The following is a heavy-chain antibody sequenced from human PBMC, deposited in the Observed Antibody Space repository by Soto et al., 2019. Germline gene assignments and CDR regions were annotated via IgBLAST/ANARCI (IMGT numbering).Heavy chain of an antibody. CDR2: IFYSGST. Sequence: SDILSLTCTVSRHSIASSSFSWAWIGQPPGKGLELIGSIFYSGSTYYNPSLKSRVTISVDTSKNQFSLKLSSVTAADTAMYYCVCVFSGGYGYGFYYYGMDVWGQGTTVT. CDR1: RHSIASSSFS. D-gene: IGHD5-18*01. J-gene: IGHJ6*02. V-gene: IGHV4-39*01. CDR3: VCVFSGGYGYGFYYYGMDV.